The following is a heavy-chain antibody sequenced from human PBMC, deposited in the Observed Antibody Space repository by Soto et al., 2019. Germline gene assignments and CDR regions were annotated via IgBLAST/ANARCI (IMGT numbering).Heavy chain of an antibody. D-gene: IGHD6-13*01. V-gene: IGHV1-24*01. CDR3: ATENTLAAAGSLNWFDP. CDR1: GYTLTELS. CDR2: FDPEDGET. J-gene: IGHJ5*02. Sequence: ASVKVSCKVSGYTLTELSMHWVRQAPGKGLEWMGGFDPEDGETIYAQKFQGRVTMTEDTSTDTAYMELSSLRSEDTAVYYCATENTLAAAGSLNWFDPWGQGTLVTVSS.